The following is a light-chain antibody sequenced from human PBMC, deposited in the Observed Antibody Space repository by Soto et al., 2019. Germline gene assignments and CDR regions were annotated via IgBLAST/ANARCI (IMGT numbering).Light chain of an antibody. Sequence: QSALTQPPSVSRAPGQRVTISCTGSSSNIGAGYDVHWYQHLPGTAPKLLIFGNSDRPSGVPDRFSGSKSGTSASLAISGLQAEDEADYYCQSYDSSLIGWVFGTGTKVTVL. J-gene: IGLJ1*01. V-gene: IGLV1-40*01. CDR1: SSNIGAGYD. CDR2: GNS. CDR3: QSYDSSLIGWV.